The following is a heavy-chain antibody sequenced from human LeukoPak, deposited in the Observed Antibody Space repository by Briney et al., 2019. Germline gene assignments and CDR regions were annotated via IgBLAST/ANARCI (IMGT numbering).Heavy chain of an antibody. D-gene: IGHD3-3*01. CDR3: ARGGSVFGVVIMNYFDY. Sequence: GGSLRLSCAASGFTFSSYSMNWVRQAPGKGLEWVSYISSSSSTIYYADSVKGRFTISRDTAKNSLYLQMNSLRAEDTAVYYCARGGSVFGVVIMNYFDYWGQGTLVTVS. J-gene: IGHJ4*02. V-gene: IGHV3-48*01. CDR1: GFTFSSYS. CDR2: ISSSSSTI.